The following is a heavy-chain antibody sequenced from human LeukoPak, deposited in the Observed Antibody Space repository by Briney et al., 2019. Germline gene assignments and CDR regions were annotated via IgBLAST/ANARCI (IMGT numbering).Heavy chain of an antibody. Sequence: PGGSLRLSCAASGFTFSSYAMSWVRQAPGKGLEWVSTISGSGGSTYYADSVKGRFTISRDNSKNTLYLQMNSLRAEDTAVYYCAKDRIVVVAAPFDYWGQGTPVTVSS. V-gene: IGHV3-23*01. D-gene: IGHD2-15*01. J-gene: IGHJ4*02. CDR3: AKDRIVVVAAPFDY. CDR1: GFTFSSYA. CDR2: ISGSGGST.